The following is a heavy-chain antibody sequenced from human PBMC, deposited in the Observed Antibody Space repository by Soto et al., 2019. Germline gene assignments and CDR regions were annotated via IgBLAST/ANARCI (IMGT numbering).Heavy chain of an antibody. V-gene: IGHV3-33*01. D-gene: IGHD3-10*01. CDR1: GFPFSNYG. Sequence: QMQLVESGGGVVQPGRSLSLSCAASGFPFSNYGMHWVRQAPVKGLEWGAIIWSDGSHKYYSDSVKGRFTISRDNSKNTVYLQMNSLRAEDTAMYYCEAGEQLDYRGQGTLVTVSS. CDR2: IWSDGSHK. J-gene: IGHJ4*02. CDR3: EAGEQLDY.